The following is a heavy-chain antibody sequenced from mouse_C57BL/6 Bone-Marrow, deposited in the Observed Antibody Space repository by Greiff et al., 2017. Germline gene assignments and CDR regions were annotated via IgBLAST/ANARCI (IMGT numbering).Heavy chain of an antibody. Sequence: VQLQQPGAELVRPGSSVKLSCKASGYTFTSYWMHWVKQRPIQGLEWIGNIDPSDSETHYNQKFKDKDTLTVDKSSSTAYMQLSSLTSEDSAVYYCARQNYDYERYYCDYWGQGTTLTVSS. CDR1: GYTFTSYW. CDR3: ARQNYDYERYYCDY. D-gene: IGHD2-4*01. CDR2: IDPSDSET. V-gene: IGHV1-52*01. J-gene: IGHJ2*01.